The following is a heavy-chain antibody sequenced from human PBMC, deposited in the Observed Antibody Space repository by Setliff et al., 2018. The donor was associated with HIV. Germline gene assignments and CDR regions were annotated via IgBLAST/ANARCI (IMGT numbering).Heavy chain of an antibody. D-gene: IGHD3-22*01. CDR1: GYTFTSYA. J-gene: IGHJ4*02. Sequence: GASVKVSCKASGYTFTSYAMHWVRQAPGQRLEWMGWINAGNGNTKYSQKFQGRVTITRDTSASTAYMELSSLRSEDTAVYYCARVGNYYDSSGYYYGYWGQGTLVTVSS. CDR3: ARVGNYYDSSGYYYGY. CDR2: INAGNGNT. V-gene: IGHV1-3*01.